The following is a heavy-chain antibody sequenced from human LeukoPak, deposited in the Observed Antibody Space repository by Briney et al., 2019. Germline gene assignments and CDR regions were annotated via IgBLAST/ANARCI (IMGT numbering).Heavy chain of an antibody. CDR2: ISSSSSTI. CDR1: GFTFSSYS. V-gene: IGHV3-48*04. Sequence: SGGSLRLSCAASGFTFSSYSMNWVRQAPGKGLEWVSYISSSSSTIYYADSVKGRFTISRDNSKNSLYLQMNSLRTEDTALYYCAKDKDYGGNSGLDYWGQGTLVTVSS. CDR3: AKDKDYGGNSGLDY. D-gene: IGHD4-23*01. J-gene: IGHJ4*02.